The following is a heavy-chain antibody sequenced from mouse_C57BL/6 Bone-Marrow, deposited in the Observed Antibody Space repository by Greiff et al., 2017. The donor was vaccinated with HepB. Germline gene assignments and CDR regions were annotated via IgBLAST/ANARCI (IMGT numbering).Heavy chain of an antibody. D-gene: IGHD1-1*01. Sequence: QVQLQQSGSELRSPGSSVKLSCKDFDSEVFPIAYMSWVRQKPGHGFEWIGGILPSIGRTIYGEKFEDKATLDADTLSNTAYLELNSLTSEDSAIYYCARESFYYGSSYAMDYWGQGTSVTVSS. V-gene: IGHV15-2*01. CDR1: DSEVFPIAY. CDR3: ARESFYYGSSYAMDY. J-gene: IGHJ4*01. CDR2: ILPSIGRT.